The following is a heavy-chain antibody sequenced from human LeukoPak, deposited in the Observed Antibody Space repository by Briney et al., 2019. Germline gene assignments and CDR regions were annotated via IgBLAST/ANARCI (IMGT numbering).Heavy chain of an antibody. D-gene: IGHD4-23*01. Sequence: GSLRLSCVASGFSFNTYGMHWGRQAPGKGPEWVAFIRNDGSKKFYADALKGRFTISRDNSKNTLYLQVNSLRLDDTAVYYCAKRDNGGDSGIDYWGQGTLVTVSS. V-gene: IGHV3-30*02. J-gene: IGHJ4*02. CDR1: GFSFNTYG. CDR2: IRNDGSKK. CDR3: AKRDNGGDSGIDY.